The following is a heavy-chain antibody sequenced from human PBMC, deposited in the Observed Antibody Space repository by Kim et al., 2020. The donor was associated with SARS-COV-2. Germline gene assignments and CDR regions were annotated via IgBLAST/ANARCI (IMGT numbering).Heavy chain of an antibody. Sequence: DSVKGRFTISRDNAKNSLYLQMNSLRAEDTALYYCAKVGFGIDYYYGMDVWGQGTTVTVSS. V-gene: IGHV3-9*01. J-gene: IGHJ6*02. D-gene: IGHD3-10*01. CDR3: AKVGFGIDYYYGMDV.